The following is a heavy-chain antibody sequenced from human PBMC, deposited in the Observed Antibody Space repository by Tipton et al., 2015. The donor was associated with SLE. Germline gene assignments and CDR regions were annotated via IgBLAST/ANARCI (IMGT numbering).Heavy chain of an antibody. CDR3: ARDMWAIES. CDR1: GFTFSNYY. Sequence: GSLRLSCAASGFTFSNYYMSWVRQAPGKGLEWVANIKKDGSEKNYVDSVKGRFTVSRDNAKNSLYLQMNSLRVEDTAIYYCARDMWAIESWGQGTLVTVSS. D-gene: IGHD1-26*01. V-gene: IGHV3-7*01. J-gene: IGHJ4*02. CDR2: IKKDGSEK.